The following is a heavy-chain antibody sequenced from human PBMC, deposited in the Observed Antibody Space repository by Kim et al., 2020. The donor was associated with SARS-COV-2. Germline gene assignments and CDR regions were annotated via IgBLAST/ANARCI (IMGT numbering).Heavy chain of an antibody. CDR3: AKAGSAFYYSYYMDV. CDR2: ISGAGGKT. J-gene: IGHJ6*03. CDR1: GFTFDDYA. D-gene: IGHD3-10*01. V-gene: IGHV3-43*02. Sequence: GGSLRLSCAASGFTFDDYAMHWVRQAPGKGLEWVSLISGAGGKTYYPDSVKGRFTISRDNSKNSLYLQMNSLRTEDTALYYCAKAGSAFYYSYYMDVWGKGTTVTVSS.